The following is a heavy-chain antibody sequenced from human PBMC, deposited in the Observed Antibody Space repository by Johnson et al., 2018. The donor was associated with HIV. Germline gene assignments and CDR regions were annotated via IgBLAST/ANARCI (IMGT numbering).Heavy chain of an antibody. J-gene: IGHJ3*02. Sequence: QVQLVESGGGVVQPGRSLRLSCVASGFTFSNYGMHWVRQAPGKGLEWVAVVWYDGSNKYYADSVKGRFTISRDNSKNTLYLQMNSLRGEDTAVYYCAREGPYWAFDIWGQGTMVTVSS. V-gene: IGHV3-33*01. D-gene: IGHD2-15*01. CDR2: VWYDGSNK. CDR3: AREGPYWAFDI. CDR1: GFTFSNYG.